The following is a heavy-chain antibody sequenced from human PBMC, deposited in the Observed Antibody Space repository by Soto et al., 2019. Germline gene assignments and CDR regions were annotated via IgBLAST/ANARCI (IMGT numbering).Heavy chain of an antibody. D-gene: IGHD2-15*01. Sequence: QVQLVQSGAEVKKPGASVKVSCKASGSTFTSYGISWVRQAPGQGLEWMGWISAYNGNTNYAQKLQGRVTMTTDTSTSTAYMELRSLRSDDTAVYYCARDLWCSGGSCYSHAFDIWGQGTMVTVSS. V-gene: IGHV1-18*01. CDR1: GSTFTSYG. CDR2: ISAYNGNT. J-gene: IGHJ3*02. CDR3: ARDLWCSGGSCYSHAFDI.